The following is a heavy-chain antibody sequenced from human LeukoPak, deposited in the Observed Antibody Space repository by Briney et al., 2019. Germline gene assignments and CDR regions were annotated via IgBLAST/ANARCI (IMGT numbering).Heavy chain of an antibody. CDR1: GGSISGSGYY. Sequence: PSETLSLTCTVSGGSISGSGYYWVWIRQPPGKGLEWIATIYYTGSTYYNPSLKSRVTISVDTSKNQFSLKLSSVTAADTAVYYCARDRSVAGNYFDYWGQGTLVTVSS. V-gene: IGHV4-39*07. CDR3: ARDRSVAGNYFDY. D-gene: IGHD6-19*01. J-gene: IGHJ4*02. CDR2: IYYTGST.